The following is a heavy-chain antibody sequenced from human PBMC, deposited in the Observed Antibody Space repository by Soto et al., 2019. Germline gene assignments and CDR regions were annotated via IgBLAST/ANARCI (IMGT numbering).Heavy chain of an antibody. Sequence: QPGGSLRLSCAASGFTFSGSAMHWVRQASGKGLEWVGRIRSKANSYATAYAASVKGRFTISRDDSKNTAYLQMNSLKTEDTAVYYCTTRKTGTTLPKDYWGQGTLVTVSS. V-gene: IGHV3-73*01. CDR3: TTRKTGTTLPKDY. CDR2: IRSKANSYAT. D-gene: IGHD1-7*01. J-gene: IGHJ4*02. CDR1: GFTFSGSA.